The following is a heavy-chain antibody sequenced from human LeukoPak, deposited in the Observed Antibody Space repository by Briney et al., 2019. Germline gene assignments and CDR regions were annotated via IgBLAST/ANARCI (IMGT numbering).Heavy chain of an antibody. CDR2: IYYSGST. Sequence: SETLSLTCTVSGYSISSGYYWGWIRQPPGKGLEWIGYIYYSGSTNYNPSLKSRVTISVDTSKNQFSLKLSSVTAADTAVYYCARHRSIAGGWFDPWGQGTLVTVSS. D-gene: IGHD6-6*01. V-gene: IGHV4-38-2*02. CDR3: ARHRSIAGGWFDP. J-gene: IGHJ5*02. CDR1: GYSISSGYY.